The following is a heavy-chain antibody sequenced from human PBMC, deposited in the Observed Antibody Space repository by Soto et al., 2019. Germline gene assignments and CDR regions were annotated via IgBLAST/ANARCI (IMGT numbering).Heavy chain of an antibody. CDR3: ASYYDSSGYPQTLDDAFDI. CDR2: INPSGGST. V-gene: IGHV1-46*01. D-gene: IGHD3-22*01. J-gene: IGHJ3*02. Sequence: ASVKVSCKASGYTFTSYYMHWVRQAPGQGLEWMGIINPSGGSTSYAQKFQGRVTMTRDTSTSTVYMELSSLRSEDMAVYYCASYYDSSGYPQTLDDAFDIWGQGTMVTVSS. CDR1: GYTFTSYY.